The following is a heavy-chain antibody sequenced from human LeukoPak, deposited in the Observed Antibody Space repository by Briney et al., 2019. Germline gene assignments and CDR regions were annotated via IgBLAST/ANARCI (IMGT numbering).Heavy chain of an antibody. CDR2: ISGSGGST. Sequence: GGSLTLSCAASGFTFSSYAMSWVRQAPGKGLEWVSAISGSGGSTYYADSVKGRFTISRDNSKNTLYPQMNSLRAEDTAVYYCAKDTFYSNYFQPFDYWGQGTLVTVSS. J-gene: IGHJ4*02. V-gene: IGHV3-23*01. CDR1: GFTFSSYA. CDR3: AKDTFYSNYFQPFDY. D-gene: IGHD4-11*01.